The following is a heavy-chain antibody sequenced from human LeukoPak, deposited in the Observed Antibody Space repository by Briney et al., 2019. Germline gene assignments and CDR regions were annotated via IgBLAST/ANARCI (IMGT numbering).Heavy chain of an antibody. J-gene: IGHJ6*03. Sequence: GASVKVSCKVSGYTLTELSMHWVRQAPGKGLEWMGGFDPEDGETIYAQKFQGRVTMTTDTSTSTAYMELRSLRSDDTAVYYCAREPQGQLLLNYYYYYMDVWGKGTTVTVSS. CDR1: GYTLTELS. CDR3: AREPQGQLLLNYYYYYMDV. CDR2: FDPEDGET. D-gene: IGHD2-2*01. V-gene: IGHV1-24*01.